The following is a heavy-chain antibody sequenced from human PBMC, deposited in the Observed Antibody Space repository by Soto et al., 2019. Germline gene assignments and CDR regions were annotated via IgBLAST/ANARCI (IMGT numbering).Heavy chain of an antibody. CDR1: GFTFSSYG. D-gene: IGHD3-10*01. CDR3: AKDPGLYGPYYFDY. V-gene: IGHV3-30*18. Sequence: GGSLRLSCAASGFTFSSYGMHWVRQAPGKGLEWVAVISYDGSNKYYADSVKGRFTISRDNSKNTLYLQMNSLRAEDTAVYYCAKDPGLYGPYYFDYWGQGTLVTGSS. CDR2: ISYDGSNK. J-gene: IGHJ4*02.